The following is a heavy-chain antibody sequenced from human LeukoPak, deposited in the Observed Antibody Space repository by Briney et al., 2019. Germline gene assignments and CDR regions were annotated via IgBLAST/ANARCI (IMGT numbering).Heavy chain of an antibody. D-gene: IGHD3-22*01. CDR1: GYTFTSYD. CDR2: INPNSGGT. V-gene: IGHV1-2*02. CDR3: ARDERYDSSGYPFDY. Sequence: ASVKVSCKASGYTFTSYDINWVRQATGQGLEWMGWINPNSGGTNYAQKFQGRVTMTRDTSISTGYMELSRLRSDDTAVYYCARDERYDSSGYPFDYWGQGTLVTVSS. J-gene: IGHJ4*02.